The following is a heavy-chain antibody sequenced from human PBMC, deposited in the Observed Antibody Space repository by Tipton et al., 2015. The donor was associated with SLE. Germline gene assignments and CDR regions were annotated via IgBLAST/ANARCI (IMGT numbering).Heavy chain of an antibody. J-gene: IGHJ5*02. CDR3: AREAGTSTWSPVDP. Sequence: SLRLSCEASGFSFRSHGMHWVRQAPGRGLEWVAVIWFDGSNKYYADSVKGRFTISRDNSKNTLYLEMNSLRAEDTAVYYCAREAGTSTWSPVDPWGQGTLVTVSS. CDR2: IWFDGSNK. V-gene: IGHV3-33*08. CDR1: GFSFRSHG. D-gene: IGHD6-13*01.